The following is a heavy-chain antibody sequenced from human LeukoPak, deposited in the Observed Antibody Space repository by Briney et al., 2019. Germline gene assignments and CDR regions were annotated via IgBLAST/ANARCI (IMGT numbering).Heavy chain of an antibody. CDR2: ISAYNGNT. D-gene: IGHD5-18*01. J-gene: IGHJ4*02. Sequence: GASVKVSCKASGYTFTSYGISWVRQAPGQGLEWMGWISAYNGNTNYAQELQGRVTMTTDTSTSTAYMELRSLRSDDTAVYYCARGRDTAMVTSGSDYWGQGTLVTVSS. CDR3: ARGRDTAMVTSGSDY. CDR1: GYTFTSYG. V-gene: IGHV1-18*01.